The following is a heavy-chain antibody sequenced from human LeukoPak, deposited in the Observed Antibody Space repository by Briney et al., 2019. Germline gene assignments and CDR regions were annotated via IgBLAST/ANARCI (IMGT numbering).Heavy chain of an antibody. V-gene: IGHV3-74*01. CDR3: AKDERVILTNMDV. D-gene: IGHD2-21*01. CDR1: GFTFSSYW. J-gene: IGHJ6*03. CDR2: INSDGSST. Sequence: GGSLRLSCAASGFTFSSYWMHWVRQGPGKGLVWVSRINSDGSSTTYADSVKGRFTISRDNAKNTLYLQMNSLRAEDTAVYYCAKDERVILTNMDVWGKGTTVTISS.